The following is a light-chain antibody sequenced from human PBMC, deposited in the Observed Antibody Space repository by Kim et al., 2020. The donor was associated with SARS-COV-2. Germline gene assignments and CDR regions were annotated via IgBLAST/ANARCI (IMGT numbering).Light chain of an antibody. J-gene: IGLJ2*01. CDR1: SSDVGGYNY. CDR3: SSYTSSTTPL. Sequence: QSALTQPASVSGSPGQSITISCTGTSSDVGGYNYVSWHQQHPGKAPKLMIYDVSKRPSGVSNRFSGSKSGNTASLTISGLQAEDEADYYCSSYTSSTTPLFGGGTKVTVL. CDR2: DVS. V-gene: IGLV2-14*01.